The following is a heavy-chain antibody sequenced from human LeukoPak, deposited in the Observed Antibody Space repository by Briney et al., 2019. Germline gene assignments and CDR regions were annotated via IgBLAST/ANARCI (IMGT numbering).Heavy chain of an antibody. V-gene: IGHV4-4*02. J-gene: IGHJ4*02. Sequence: SETLSPTCAVSGGSISSSNWWSWVRQPPGKGLEWIGEIYHSGSTNYNPSLKSRVTISVDKSKNQFSLKLSSVTAAGTAVYYCVREILYCSGGSCYRGPFDNWGQGTLVTVSA. CDR1: GGSISSSNW. CDR2: IYHSGST. CDR3: VREILYCSGGSCYRGPFDN. D-gene: IGHD2-15*01.